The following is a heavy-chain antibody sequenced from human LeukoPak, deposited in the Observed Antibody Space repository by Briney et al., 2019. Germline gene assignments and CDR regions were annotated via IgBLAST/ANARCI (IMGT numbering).Heavy chain of an antibody. CDR1: GFTFSDFY. CDR2: INHSGST. D-gene: IGHD3-22*01. J-gene: IGHJ5*02. V-gene: IGHV4-34*01. Sequence: PEGSLRLSCAASGFTFSDFYISWIRQPPGKGLEWIGEINHSGSTNYNPSLKSRVTISVDTSKNQFSLKLSSVTAAGTAVYYCARTFYDSSGKDWFDPWGQGTLVTVSS. CDR3: ARTFYDSSGKDWFDP.